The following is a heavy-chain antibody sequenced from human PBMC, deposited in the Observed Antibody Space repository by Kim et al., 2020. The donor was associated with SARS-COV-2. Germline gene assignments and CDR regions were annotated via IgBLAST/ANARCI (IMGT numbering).Heavy chain of an antibody. Sequence: ADSVKGRLTISRDHSKNTLCHQMNSLRAEDTAVYYRARVQRNYYYYGMDVWGQGTTVTVSS. V-gene: IGHV3-53*01. J-gene: IGHJ6*02. CDR3: ARVQRNYYYYGMDV.